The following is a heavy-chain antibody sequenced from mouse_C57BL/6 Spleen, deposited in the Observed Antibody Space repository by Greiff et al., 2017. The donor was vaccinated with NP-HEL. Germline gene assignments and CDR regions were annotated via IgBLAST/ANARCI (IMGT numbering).Heavy chain of an antibody. CDR3: ASNYYGSPWYFDV. Sequence: QVQLQQSGPELVKPGASVKISCKASGYAFSSSWMNWVKQRPGQGLEWIGVIDPSDSYTNYNQKFKGKATLTVDTSSSTAYMQLSSLTSEDSAVYDSASNYYGSPWYFDVWGTGTTVTVSS. J-gene: IGHJ1*03. CDR2: IDPSDSYT. CDR1: GYAFSSSW. D-gene: IGHD1-1*01. V-gene: IGHV1-59*01.